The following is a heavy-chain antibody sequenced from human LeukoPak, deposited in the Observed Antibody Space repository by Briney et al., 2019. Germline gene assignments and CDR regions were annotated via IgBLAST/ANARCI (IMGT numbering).Heavy chain of an antibody. V-gene: IGHV3-23*01. CDR1: GFTLSSYA. D-gene: IGHD3-22*01. J-gene: IGHJ3*02. CDR2: ISVSGNT. CDR3: ARGTYYYDSSGYLHAFDI. Sequence: GGSLRLSCAASGFTLSSYAMSWVGQGPGKGLEWVSAISVSGNTYHADSVKGRVTISRDSSKNSLYLQMNSLRAEDMALYYCARGTYYYDSSGYLHAFDIWGQGTMVTVPS.